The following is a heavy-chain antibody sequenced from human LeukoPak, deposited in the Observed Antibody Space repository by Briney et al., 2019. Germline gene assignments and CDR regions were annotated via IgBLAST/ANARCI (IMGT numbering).Heavy chain of an antibody. CDR2: IYYDGSNK. J-gene: IGHJ4*02. CDR3: ARDRSVRYFDY. V-gene: IGHV3-33*01. Sequence: GGSLRLSCAASGFSFSTYGMHWVRQAPGKGLEWVALIYYDGSNKFYADSVKGRFTVSRDNSKSTLYLQMNILRAEDTGVYYCARDRSVRYFDYWGQGTLVRVSS. D-gene: IGHD1-26*01. CDR1: GFSFSTYG.